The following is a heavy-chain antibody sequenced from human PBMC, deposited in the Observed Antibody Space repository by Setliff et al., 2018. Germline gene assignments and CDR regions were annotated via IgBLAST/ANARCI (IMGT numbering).Heavy chain of an antibody. CDR3: AKGLKSSGPDWYFDY. J-gene: IGHJ4*02. V-gene: IGHV3-23*01. CDR2: TYSDGRT. Sequence: GGSLRLSCAASGFAFSSFAMTWVRQAPGKRLEWVSVTYSDGRTNYADSVKGRFTISRDNSKNTIDLQVNSLRAEDTAVYYCAKGLKSSGPDWYFDYWGPGTLVTVSS. D-gene: IGHD3-22*01. CDR1: GFAFSSFA.